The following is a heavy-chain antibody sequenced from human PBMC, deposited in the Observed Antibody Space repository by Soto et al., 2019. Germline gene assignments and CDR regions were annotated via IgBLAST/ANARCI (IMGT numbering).Heavy chain of an antibody. CDR3: AKDMAGTGAFDM. CDR2: ISWNGGNI. CDR1: RFTFGDYG. D-gene: IGHD1-1*01. J-gene: IGHJ3*02. V-gene: IGHV3-9*01. Sequence: GGSLRLSCAASRFTFGDYGMHWVRQVSGKGPEWVSGISWNGGNIGYADPVKGRFTISRDNAKSSLYLQMDSLRVEDTALYYCAKDMAGTGAFDMWGQGTMVTVSS.